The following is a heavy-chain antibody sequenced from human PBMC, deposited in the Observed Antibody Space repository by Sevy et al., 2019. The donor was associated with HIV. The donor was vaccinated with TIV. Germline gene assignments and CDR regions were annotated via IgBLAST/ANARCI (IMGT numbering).Heavy chain of an antibody. CDR2: IYPRDSDT. CDR1: GYKFTTYW. Sequence: GESLKIYCKASGYKFTTYWIGWARQMPGKGLEWMGMIYPRDSDTRYSQSFQGQVTISADTSINTAYLQWSSLKASDTAMYFCARHVDMTTLIGGLYYFDSWGQGTLVTVSS. CDR3: ARHVDMTTLIGGLYYFDS. D-gene: IGHD4-4*01. V-gene: IGHV5-51*01. J-gene: IGHJ4*02.